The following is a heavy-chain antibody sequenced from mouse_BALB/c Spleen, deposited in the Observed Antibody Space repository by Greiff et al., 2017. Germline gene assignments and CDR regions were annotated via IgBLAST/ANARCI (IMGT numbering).Heavy chain of an antibody. Sequence: QVQLKQSGAELAKPGASVKMSCKASGYTFTSYWMHWVKQRPGQGLEWIGYINPSTGYTEYNQKFKDKATLTADKSSSTAYMQLSSLTSEDSAVYYCARWNYDGYDWYFDVWGAGTTVTVSS. CDR3: ARWNYDGYDWYFDV. V-gene: IGHV1-7*01. J-gene: IGHJ1*01. D-gene: IGHD2-3*01. CDR2: INPSTGYT. CDR1: GYTFTSYW.